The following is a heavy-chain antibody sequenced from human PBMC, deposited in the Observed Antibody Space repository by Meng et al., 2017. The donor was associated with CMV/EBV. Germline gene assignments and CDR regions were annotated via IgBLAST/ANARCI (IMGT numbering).Heavy chain of an antibody. CDR3: ARVRGGNSGWFDP. CDR2: INWNGGST. V-gene: IGHV3-20*04. D-gene: IGHD4-23*01. Sequence: GESLKISGAASGFTFDDYGMSWVRQAPGKGLEWVSGINWNGGSTGYADSVKGRFTISRDNAKNSLYLQMNSLRAEDTALYYCARVRGGNSGWFDPWGQGTLVTVSS. CDR1: GFTFDDYG. J-gene: IGHJ5*02.